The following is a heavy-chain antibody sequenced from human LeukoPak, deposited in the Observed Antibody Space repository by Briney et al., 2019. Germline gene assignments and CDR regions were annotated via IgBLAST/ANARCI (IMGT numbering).Heavy chain of an antibody. D-gene: IGHD5-18*01. Sequence: ASVKVPCKASGYTFTSYYMHWVRQAPGQGLEWMGIINPSGGSTSYAQKFQGRVTMTRDTSTSTVYMELSSLRSEDTAVYYCARDIGVGYLDYWGQGTLVTVSS. J-gene: IGHJ4*02. V-gene: IGHV1-46*01. CDR2: INPSGGST. CDR1: GYTFTSYY. CDR3: ARDIGVGYLDY.